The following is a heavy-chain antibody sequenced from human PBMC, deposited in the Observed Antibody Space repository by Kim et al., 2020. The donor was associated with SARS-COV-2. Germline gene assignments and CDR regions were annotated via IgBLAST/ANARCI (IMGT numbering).Heavy chain of an antibody. CDR1: GYTFTSYA. CDR3: ASSLVGYYDYVWGSYRSEDLDY. J-gene: IGHJ4*02. V-gene: IGHV7-4-1*02. Sequence: ASVKVSCKASGYTFTSYAMNWVRQAPGQGLEWMGWINTNTGNPTYAQGFTGRFVFSLDTSVSTAYLQISSLKAEDTAVYYCASSLVGYYDYVWGSYRSEDLDYWGQGTLVTVSS. D-gene: IGHD3-16*02. CDR2: INTNTGNP.